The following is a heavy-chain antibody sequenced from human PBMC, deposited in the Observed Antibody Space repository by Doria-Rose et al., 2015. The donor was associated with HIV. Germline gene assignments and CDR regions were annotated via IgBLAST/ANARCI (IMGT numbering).Heavy chain of an antibody. CDR3: ARVLSGTYDY. CDR1: GGSISHYY. CDR2: IFYTGST. J-gene: IGHJ4*02. D-gene: IGHD1-26*01. Sequence: QVQLQESGPGLVKPSETLSLTCSVSGGSISHYYWSWIRQPSGKGLECIGEIFYTGSTNYSPSLKSRVSISIDTSKNKSSLRLSSVTAADTAVYYCARVLSGTYDYWGQGTLVTVSS. V-gene: IGHV4-59*01.